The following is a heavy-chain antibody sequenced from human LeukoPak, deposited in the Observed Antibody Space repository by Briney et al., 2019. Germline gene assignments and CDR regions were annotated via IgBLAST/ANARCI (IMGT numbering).Heavy chain of an antibody. CDR3: ATLGDSSGYPPFKVWFDP. D-gene: IGHD3-22*01. CDR1: GFTFSPFA. Sequence: PPGRSLRLPCAASGFTFSPFALHWVRQAPGKGLEWVACISNDGINKYYADSVKDRFTISRHNSKNTVYLQMNSLRAEDTAVYYCATLGDSSGYPPFKVWFDPWGQGTLVTVSS. J-gene: IGHJ5*02. CDR2: ISNDGINK. V-gene: IGHV3-30*04.